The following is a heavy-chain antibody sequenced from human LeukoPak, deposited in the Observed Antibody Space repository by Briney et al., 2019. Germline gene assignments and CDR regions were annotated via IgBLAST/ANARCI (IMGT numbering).Heavy chain of an antibody. CDR3: ARGALKYCSSTSCYMDRFAY. J-gene: IGHJ4*02. Sequence: GASVKVSCKASGYTFTSYGISWVRQAPGQGLEWMGWISAYNGNTNYAQKLQGRVTMTTDTSTSTAYMELRSLRSDDTAVYYCARGALKYCSSTSCYMDRFAYWGQGTLVTVSS. V-gene: IGHV1-18*01. CDR1: GYTFTSYG. D-gene: IGHD2-2*02. CDR2: ISAYNGNT.